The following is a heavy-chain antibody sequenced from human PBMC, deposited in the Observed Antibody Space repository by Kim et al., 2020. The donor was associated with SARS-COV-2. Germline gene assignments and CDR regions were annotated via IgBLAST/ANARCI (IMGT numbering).Heavy chain of an antibody. J-gene: IGHJ5*02. CDR1: GYTFTSYG. CDR2: ISAYNGNT. D-gene: IGHD5-18*01. V-gene: IGHV1-18*01. Sequence: ASAKVSCKASGYTFTSYGISWVRQAPGQGLEWMGWISAYNGNTNYAQKLQGRVTMTTDTSTSTAYMELRSLRSDDTAVYYCARARGYSYGYVLPFDPWGQGTLVTVSS. CDR3: ARARGYSYGYVLPFDP.